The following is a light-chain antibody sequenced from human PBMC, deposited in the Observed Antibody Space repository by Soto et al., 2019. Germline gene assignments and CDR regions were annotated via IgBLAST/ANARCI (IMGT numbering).Light chain of an antibody. V-gene: IGKV3-11*01. Sequence: EIVLTQSPATLSLSPGDRATLSCRASHSVGSLLAWYQQKPGQAPRLLMYFASNRATGIPPRFSGSGSGTDFTLTIDSLEPEDFAVYYCQQRGYWPRTFGQGTKLEIK. J-gene: IGKJ2*01. CDR2: FAS. CDR3: QQRGYWPRT. CDR1: HSVGSL.